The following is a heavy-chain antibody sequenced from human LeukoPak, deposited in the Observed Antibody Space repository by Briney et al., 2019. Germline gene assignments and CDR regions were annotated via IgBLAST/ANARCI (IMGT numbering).Heavy chain of an antibody. CDR2: IHYSGST. CDR1: GGSIGSYY. Sequence: SETLSLTCTVSGGSIGSYYWNWIRQAPGKGLEWIGYIHYSGSTNHNSSLKSRVTMSVDTSRNQYSLKLSSVTAADTAVYYCARDGVAGGFDYWGQGTLVTVSS. V-gene: IGHV4-59*01. D-gene: IGHD6-19*01. J-gene: IGHJ4*02. CDR3: ARDGVAGGFDY.